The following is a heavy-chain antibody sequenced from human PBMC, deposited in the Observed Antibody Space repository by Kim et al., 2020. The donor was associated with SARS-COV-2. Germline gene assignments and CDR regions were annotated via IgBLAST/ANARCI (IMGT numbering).Heavy chain of an antibody. CDR3: AADPSGSYYYYYGMDV. V-gene: IGHV1-58*01. J-gene: IGHJ6*02. D-gene: IGHD1-26*01. Sequence: QKIQERVTITRDMSTSTAYMELSSLRSEDTAVYYCAADPSGSYYYYYGMDVWGQGTTVTVSS.